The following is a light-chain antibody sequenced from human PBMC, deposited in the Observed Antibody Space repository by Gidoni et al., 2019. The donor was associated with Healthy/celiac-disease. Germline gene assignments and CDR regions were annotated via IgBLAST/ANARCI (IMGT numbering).Light chain of an antibody. CDR2: AAS. CDR3: QQYYSYPWT. Sequence: AIRMTQSPSSFSASTGDRVTITYRASQGISSYLAWYQQKPGKAPKLLIYAASPLQSGVPSRFSGSGSGTDFTLTISCLQSEDFATYYCQQYYSYPWTFGQGTKVEIK. CDR1: QGISSY. V-gene: IGKV1-8*01. J-gene: IGKJ1*01.